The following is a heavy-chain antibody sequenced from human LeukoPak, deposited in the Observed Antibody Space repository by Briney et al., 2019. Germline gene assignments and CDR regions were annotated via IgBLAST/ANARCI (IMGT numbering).Heavy chain of an antibody. CDR3: AKVLAYYFDY. Sequence: GGSLRLSSAASGFTFSSYWMNWVRQAPGKGLVWVSRIASDGSSTTYADSVKGRFSISRDNAKNTLYLQMNSLRVEDTAVYYCAKVLAYYFDYWGQGTLVTVSS. V-gene: IGHV3-74*01. CDR2: IASDGSST. J-gene: IGHJ4*02. CDR1: GFTFSSYW.